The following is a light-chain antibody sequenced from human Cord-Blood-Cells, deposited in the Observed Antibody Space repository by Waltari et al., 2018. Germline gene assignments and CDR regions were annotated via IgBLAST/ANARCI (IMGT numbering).Light chain of an antibody. CDR2: GVS. Sequence: QSALTQPASVSGSPGQSITISCTGTSSDVGGYNYVSWYQQHPGKAPKLMIYGVSNRPSGVSNRFSGSKSGNMASLTISGLQAEDEADYYCSSYTSSSVVFGGGTKLTVL. J-gene: IGLJ2*01. CDR3: SSYTSSSVV. CDR1: SSDVGGYNY. V-gene: IGLV2-14*01.